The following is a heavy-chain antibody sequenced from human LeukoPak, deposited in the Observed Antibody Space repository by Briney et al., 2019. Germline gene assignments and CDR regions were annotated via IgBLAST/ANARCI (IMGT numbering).Heavy chain of an antibody. J-gene: IGHJ5*02. CDR3: ARGPITIFGVVIGRFDP. CDR1: GGSISSYY. V-gene: IGHV4-4*07. Sequence: PSETLSLTCTVSGGSISSYYWSWIRQPAGKGLEWIGRIYTSGSTNYNPSLKSRVTMSVDTSKNQFSLKLSSVTAADTAVYYCARGPITIFGVVIGRFDPWGQGTLVTVSS. CDR2: IYTSGST. D-gene: IGHD3-3*01.